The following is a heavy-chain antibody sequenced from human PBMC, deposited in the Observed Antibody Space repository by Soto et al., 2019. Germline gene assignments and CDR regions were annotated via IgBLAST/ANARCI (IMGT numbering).Heavy chain of an antibody. CDR3: TTDREQWLDRLGFDY. V-gene: IGHV3-15*07. CDR2: IKSKTDGGTT. Sequence: EVQLVESGGGLVKPGGSLRLSCAASGFTFSNAWMNWVRQAPGKGLEWVGRIKSKTDGGTTDYAAPVKGRFTISRDDSKNTLYLQMNSLKTEDTAVYYCTTDREQWLDRLGFDYWGQGTLVTVSS. J-gene: IGHJ4*02. CDR1: GFTFSNAW. D-gene: IGHD6-19*01.